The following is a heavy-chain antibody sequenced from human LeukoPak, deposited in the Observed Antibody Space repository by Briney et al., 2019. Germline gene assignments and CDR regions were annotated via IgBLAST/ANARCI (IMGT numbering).Heavy chain of an antibody. J-gene: IGHJ4*02. V-gene: IGHV4-61*02. Sequence: SQTLSLTCTVSGGSISSGSYYWSWIRQPAGKGLEWIGRIYTSGSTNYNPSLKSRVTISEDTSKNQFSLKLSSVAAADTAVYYCAREGIVGATTGFDYWGQGTMVTVSS. CDR1: GGSISSGSYY. D-gene: IGHD1-26*01. CDR2: IYTSGST. CDR3: AREGIVGATTGFDY.